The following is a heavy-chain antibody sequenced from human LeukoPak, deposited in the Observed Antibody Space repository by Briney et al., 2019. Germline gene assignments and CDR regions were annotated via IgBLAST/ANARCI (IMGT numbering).Heavy chain of an antibody. CDR3: ARQGGYTYGPGVY. D-gene: IGHD5-18*01. V-gene: IGHV3-33*01. CDR2: IWYDGSNE. CDR1: GFTFSNYG. J-gene: IGHJ4*02. Sequence: GGSLRLSCVASGFTFSNYGMHWVRQAPGKGLEWVAVIWYDGSNEYYADSVKGRFTISRDTSKNTLYLQMNSLRAEDTAVYYCARQGGYTYGPGVYWGQGTLVTVSS.